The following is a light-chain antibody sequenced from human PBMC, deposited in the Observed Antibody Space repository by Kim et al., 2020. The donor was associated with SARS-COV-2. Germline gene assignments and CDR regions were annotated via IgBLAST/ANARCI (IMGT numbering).Light chain of an antibody. CDR2: GAS. CDR3: QQYNTWLIT. CDR1: QSVSTN. V-gene: IGKV3D-15*01. J-gene: IGKJ5*01. Sequence: LTPGERATLSGRASQSVSTNLAWYQQQPGQAPRLLIYGASTRATGIPARFSGSGSGTEFTLTISSLQSEDFAIYYCQQYNTWLITFGQGTRLEIK.